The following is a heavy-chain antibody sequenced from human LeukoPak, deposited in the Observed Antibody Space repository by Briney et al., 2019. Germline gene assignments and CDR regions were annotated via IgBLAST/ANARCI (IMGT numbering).Heavy chain of an antibody. D-gene: IGHD6-6*01. J-gene: IGHJ4*02. CDR3: AKTGPGRIAVRPTYFDY. V-gene: IGHV3-23*01. CDR2: ISGSGGST. Sequence: PGGSLRLSCAASGFTFSNYAMSWVRQAPGKGLEWVSAISGSGGSTYYADSVKGRFTISRDNSKNTLYLQMNSLRAEDTAVYYCAKTGPGRIAVRPTYFDYWGQGTLVTVSS. CDR1: GFTFSNYA.